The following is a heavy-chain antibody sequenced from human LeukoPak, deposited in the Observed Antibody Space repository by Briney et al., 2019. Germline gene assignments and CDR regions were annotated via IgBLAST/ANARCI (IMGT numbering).Heavy chain of an antibody. CDR3: ARGRITMVRGVRRYYGMDV. CDR1: GGSFSGYY. D-gene: IGHD3-10*01. Sequence: SETLSLTCAVYGGSFSGYYWSWIRQPPGKGLEWIGEINHSGSTNYNPSLKSRVTISVDTSKNQSSLKLSSVTAADTAVYYCARGRITMVRGVRRYYGMDVWGKGTTVTVSS. V-gene: IGHV4-34*01. CDR2: INHSGST. J-gene: IGHJ6*04.